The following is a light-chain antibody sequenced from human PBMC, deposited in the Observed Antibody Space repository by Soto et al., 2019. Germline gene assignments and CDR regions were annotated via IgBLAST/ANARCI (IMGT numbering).Light chain of an antibody. CDR2: EVS. V-gene: IGLV2-14*01. J-gene: IGLJ1*01. CDR3: SSYRSSSTSYV. CDR1: SSDVGGYNY. Sequence: LTQPASVSGSPGQSITISCTGTSSDVGGYNYVSWYQQHPGKAPELMIYEVSNRPSGVSNRFSGSKSGNTASLTISGLQAEDEADYYCSSYRSSSTSYVFGTGTKVTVL.